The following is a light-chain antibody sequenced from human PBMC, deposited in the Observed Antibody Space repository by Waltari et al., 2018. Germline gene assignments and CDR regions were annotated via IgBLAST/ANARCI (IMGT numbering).Light chain of an antibody. Sequence: EIVLTQSPATLSLSPGERATLSCRASQSVSSYLAWYQQKPGQAPRLLIYEASKRATGIPARFSGGGSGTDFTLTTSSLEPEDCAVYYCQQRSNWPLLTVGGGTKVEIK. CDR1: QSVSSY. CDR3: QQRSNWPLLT. CDR2: EAS. V-gene: IGKV3-11*01. J-gene: IGKJ4*01.